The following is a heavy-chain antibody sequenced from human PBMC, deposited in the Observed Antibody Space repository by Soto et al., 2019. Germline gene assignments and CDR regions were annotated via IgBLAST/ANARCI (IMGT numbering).Heavy chain of an antibody. V-gene: IGHV3-64D*06. Sequence: GGSLRLSCSASGFTFSEYSMHWVRQAPGKGLQYVSTISSDGDITYYADSVKGRFTTSRDNSKNTLYLQMNSLRPEDTAVYYCVKVSTSYDILTGYYSTNFFDPWGQGTLVTVSS. CDR2: ISSDGDIT. CDR1: GFTFSEYS. J-gene: IGHJ5*02. CDR3: VKVSTSYDILTGYYSTNFFDP. D-gene: IGHD3-9*01.